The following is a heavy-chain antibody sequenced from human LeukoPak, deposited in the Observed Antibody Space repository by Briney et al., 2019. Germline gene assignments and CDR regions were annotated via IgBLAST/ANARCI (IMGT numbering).Heavy chain of an antibody. CDR1: GGSISSYY. J-gene: IGHJ4*02. CDR3: ARHDYSNSRVDY. V-gene: IGHV4-59*08. D-gene: IGHD4-11*01. Sequence: SETLSLTCTVSGGSISSYYWSWIRQPPGKGLEWIGYISYSGSTNYNPSLKSRVTISVDTSKNQFSLKLSSVTAADTAVYYCARHDYSNSRVDYWGQGTLVTVSS. CDR2: ISYSGST.